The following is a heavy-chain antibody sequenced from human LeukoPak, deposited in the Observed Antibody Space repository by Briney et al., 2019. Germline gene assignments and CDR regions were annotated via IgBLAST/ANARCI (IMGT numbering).Heavy chain of an antibody. D-gene: IGHD1-26*01. CDR1: GGSISSGSYY. CDR2: IYTSGST. Sequence: PSQTLSLTCTVSGGSISSGSYYWSWIRQPAGKGLEWIGRIYTSGSTNYNPSLKSRVTISVDTSKNQFSLKLSSVTAADTAVYYCARDNGVLWGDYWGQGTLVTASS. V-gene: IGHV4-61*02. CDR3: ARDNGVLWGDY. J-gene: IGHJ4*02.